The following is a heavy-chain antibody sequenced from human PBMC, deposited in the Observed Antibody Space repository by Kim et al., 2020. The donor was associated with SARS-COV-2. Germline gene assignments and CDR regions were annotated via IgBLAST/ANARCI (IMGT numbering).Heavy chain of an antibody. V-gene: IGHV3-74*01. D-gene: IGHD6-19*01. Sequence: GGSLRLSCAASGFTFSSYWMHWVRQAPGKGLVWVSRINSDGSSTSYADSVKGRFSISRDNAKNTLYLQMNSLRAEDTAVYYCAREDSGSGWFNYYYYYGMDVWGQGTTVTVSS. CDR3: AREDSGSGWFNYYYYYGMDV. CDR1: GFTFSSYW. J-gene: IGHJ6*02. CDR2: INSDGSST.